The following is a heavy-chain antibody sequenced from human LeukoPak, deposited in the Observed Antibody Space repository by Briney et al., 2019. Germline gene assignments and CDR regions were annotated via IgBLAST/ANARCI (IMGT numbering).Heavy chain of an antibody. J-gene: IGHJ5*02. CDR3: ARRDIVVVPAALYTRFDP. D-gene: IGHD2-2*01. CDR1: GGSISSSSYY. V-gene: IGHV4-39*01. CDR2: IYYSGST. Sequence: SETLSLTCTVSGGSISSSSYYWGWIRQPPGKGLEWIGSIYYSGSTYYNPSLKSRVTISVDTSKNQFSLKLSSVTAADTAVYYCARRDIVVVPAALYTRFDPWGQGTLVTVSS.